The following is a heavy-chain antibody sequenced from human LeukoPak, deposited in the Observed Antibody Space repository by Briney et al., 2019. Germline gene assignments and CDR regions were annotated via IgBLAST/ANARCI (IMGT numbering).Heavy chain of an antibody. D-gene: IGHD3-22*01. J-gene: IGHJ4*02. V-gene: IGHV4-4*02. Sequence: SGTLSLTCTVSGDSINSLDLWSWVRQPPGKGLEWIGEMYLSGTTHSNPSVKSRATISIDKSKNQSFLNLSSVTAADTAVYYCAGLVGRYSSGLYYYYFDYWGQGTLVTVSS. CDR1: GDSINSLDL. CDR3: AGLVGRYSSGLYYYYFDY. CDR2: MYLSGTT.